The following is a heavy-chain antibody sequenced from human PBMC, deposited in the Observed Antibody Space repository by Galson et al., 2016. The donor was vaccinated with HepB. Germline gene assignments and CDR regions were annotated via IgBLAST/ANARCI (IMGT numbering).Heavy chain of an antibody. D-gene: IGHD5-18*01. Sequence: ETLSLTCTVSGGSISRNYWSWIRQPPGKGLELIGYISYSGSTNYNPSLKSRVTISGDTSTNQFSLRLSSVTAADTAIYYCARSMGYSFNSGFDWFDPWGQGTLVTVSS. CDR1: GGSISRNY. CDR3: ARSMGYSFNSGFDWFDP. J-gene: IGHJ5*02. CDR2: ISYSGST. V-gene: IGHV4-59*01.